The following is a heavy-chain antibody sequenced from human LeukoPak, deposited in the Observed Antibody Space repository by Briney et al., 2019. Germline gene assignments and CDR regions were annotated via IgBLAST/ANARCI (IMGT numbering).Heavy chain of an antibody. CDR2: ISNNGGYT. J-gene: IGHJ4*02. V-gene: IGHV3-23*01. D-gene: IGHD2-15*01. Sequence: GGSLRLSCAASGFTFSSSAMSWVRQAPGKGLEWVSAISNNGGYTYYADSVQGRFTISRDNSNSTLCLQMNSLRAEDMAVYYCAKQLGYCSDGSCYFPYWGQGTLVTVSS. CDR3: AKQLGYCSDGSCYFPY. CDR1: GFTFSSSA.